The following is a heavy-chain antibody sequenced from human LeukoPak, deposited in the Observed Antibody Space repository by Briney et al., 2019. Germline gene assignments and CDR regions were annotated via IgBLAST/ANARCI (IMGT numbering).Heavy chain of an antibody. CDR3: ATSSGLGGY. V-gene: IGHV3-23*01. Sequence: GGSLRLSCTTSGFIFSNHYMNWIRQAPGKGLEWVSAISGSGGSTYYADSVKGRFTISRDNSKNTLYLQMNSLRAEDTAVYYCATSSGLGGYWGQGTLVTVSS. CDR2: ISGSGGST. CDR1: GFIFSNHY. D-gene: IGHD6-19*01. J-gene: IGHJ4*02.